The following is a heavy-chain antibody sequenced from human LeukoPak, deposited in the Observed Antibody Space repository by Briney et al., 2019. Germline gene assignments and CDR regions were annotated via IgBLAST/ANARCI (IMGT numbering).Heavy chain of an antibody. V-gene: IGHV3-48*02. Sequence: GGSLRLSCAASGFTFSSYSMNWVRQAPGKGLEWVSYISSSSSTIYYADSVKGRFTISRDNAKNSLYLQMNSLRDEDTAVYYCARTFLHDYGDYFTGWGQGTLVTVSS. J-gene: IGHJ4*02. CDR1: GFTFSSYS. CDR3: ARTFLHDYGDYFTG. D-gene: IGHD4-17*01. CDR2: ISSSSSTI.